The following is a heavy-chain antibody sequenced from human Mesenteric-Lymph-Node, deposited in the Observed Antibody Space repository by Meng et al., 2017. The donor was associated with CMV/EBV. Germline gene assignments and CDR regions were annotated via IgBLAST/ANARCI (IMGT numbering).Heavy chain of an antibody. CDR1: GFNFNNNW. V-gene: IGHV3-74*01. D-gene: IGHD5-18*01. Sequence: GGSLRLSCAASGFNFNNNWMHWVRRAPGKGLVWVSLINSDGSTTNFADSVKGRFTISRDNSNTLYLQMNSLRAEDTAVYHCAKTMRYSSSPFDYWGQGTLVTVSS. J-gene: IGHJ4*02. CDR2: INSDGSTT. CDR3: AKTMRYSSSPFDY.